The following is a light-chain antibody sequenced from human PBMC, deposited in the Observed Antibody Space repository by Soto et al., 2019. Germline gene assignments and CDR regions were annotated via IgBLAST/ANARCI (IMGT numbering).Light chain of an antibody. CDR2: GAS. CDR1: QSVRRN. J-gene: IGKJ1*01. V-gene: IGKV3-15*01. CDR3: QQRYNWTRT. Sequence: ILVTQSPATLSGSPGERATLSCRASQSVRRNLDWYQQKHGKAPRLLIYGASTRATGIPARLSGSGYGTELTITISSMKYEDFEVYYCQQRYNWTRTFGHGTQVDIK.